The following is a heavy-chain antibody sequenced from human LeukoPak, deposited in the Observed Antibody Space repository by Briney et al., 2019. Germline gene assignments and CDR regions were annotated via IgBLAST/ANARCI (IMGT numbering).Heavy chain of an antibody. CDR3: ARSRDGYNLYYFDY. CDR2: ISYSGNT. J-gene: IGHJ4*02. D-gene: IGHD5-24*01. V-gene: IGHV4-61*01. Sequence: SETLSLTCTVSGYSISSDYYCSWIRQPPGKGLEWIGYISYSGNTNYNPSLKSRVTISVDTSKNQFSLKLSSVTAADTAVYYCARSRDGYNLYYFDYWGQGTLVTVSS. CDR1: GYSISSDYY.